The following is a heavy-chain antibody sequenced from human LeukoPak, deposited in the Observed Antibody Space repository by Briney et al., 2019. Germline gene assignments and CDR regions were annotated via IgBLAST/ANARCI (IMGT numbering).Heavy chain of an antibody. D-gene: IGHD2-15*01. CDR2: IIPIFGTA. V-gene: IGHV1-69*06. CDR1: GYTFTSNG. CDR3: ARGASGGYYYYYYMDV. J-gene: IGHJ6*03. Sequence: ASVKVSCKASGYTFTSNGISWVRQAPGQGLEWMGGIIPIFGTANYAQKFQGRVTITADKSTSTAYMELSSLRSEDTAVYYCARGASGGYYYYYYMDVWGKGTTVTVSS.